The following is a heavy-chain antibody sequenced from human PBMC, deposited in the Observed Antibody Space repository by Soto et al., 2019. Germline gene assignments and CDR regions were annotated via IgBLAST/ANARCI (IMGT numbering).Heavy chain of an antibody. CDR3: AREKGDVAGTTPSYYYYGMDV. CDR1: GFTFSNFE. V-gene: IGHV3-48*03. Sequence: GGSLRLSCAASGFTFSNFEMHWVRQAPGKGLEWVSYINTAGSTKYYAESVKGRFTISRDNARNSLFLQMNSLRAEDTAVYYCAREKGDVAGTTPSYYYYGMDVWGQGTTVTV. D-gene: IGHD1-7*01. CDR2: INTAGSTK. J-gene: IGHJ6*02.